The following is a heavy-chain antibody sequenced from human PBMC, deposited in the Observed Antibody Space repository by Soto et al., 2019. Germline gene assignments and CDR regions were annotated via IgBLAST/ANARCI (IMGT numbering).Heavy chain of an antibody. CDR2: IYYSGST. D-gene: IGHD3-22*01. V-gene: IGHV4-31*03. Sequence: SETLSLTCTVSGGSISSGGYYWSWIRQHPGKGLEWIGYIYYSGSTYYNPSLKSRVTISLDTSKNQFSLKLSSVTAADTAVYYCARGPTYYYDSSGYYLFDYWGQGTLVTVSS. J-gene: IGHJ4*02. CDR1: GGSISSGGYY. CDR3: ARGPTYYYDSSGYYLFDY.